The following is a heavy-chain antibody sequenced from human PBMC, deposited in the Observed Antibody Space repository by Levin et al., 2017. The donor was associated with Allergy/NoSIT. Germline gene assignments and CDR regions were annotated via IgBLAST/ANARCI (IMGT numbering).Heavy chain of an antibody. CDR3: ARVMDIVVEGGWFDP. V-gene: IGHV4-31*03. CDR1: GGSISSGGYY. J-gene: IGHJ5*02. CDR2: IYYSGST. D-gene: IGHD2-2*03. Sequence: SETLSLTCTVSGGSISSGGYYWSWIRQHPGKGLEWIGYIYYSGSTYYNPSLKSRVTISVDTSKNQFSLKLSSVTAADTAVYYCARVMDIVVEGGWFDPWGQGTLVTVSS.